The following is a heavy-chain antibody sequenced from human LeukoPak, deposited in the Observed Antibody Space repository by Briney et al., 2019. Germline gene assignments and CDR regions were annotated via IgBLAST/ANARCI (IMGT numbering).Heavy chain of an antibody. V-gene: IGHV1-69*05. CDR3: ASHLYRRARGDYYYYMDV. Sequence: SVKVSCKASGGTFSSYAISWVRQAPGQGLEWMGRIIPIFGTANYAQKFQGRVTITTGESTSTAYMELSSLRSEDTAVYYCASHLYRRARGDYYYYMDVWGKGTTVTVSS. CDR2: IIPIFGTA. D-gene: IGHD3-10*01. CDR1: GGTFSSYA. J-gene: IGHJ6*03.